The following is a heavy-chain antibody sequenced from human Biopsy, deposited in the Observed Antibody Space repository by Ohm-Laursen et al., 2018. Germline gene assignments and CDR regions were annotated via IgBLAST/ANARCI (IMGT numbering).Heavy chain of an antibody. CDR3: ARATNSSGWPYYYFYGMDV. J-gene: IGHJ6*02. V-gene: IGHV4-59*01. CDR2: IYYSGST. CDR1: GGSISSDY. Sequence: TLSLTCTVSGGSISSDYWSWIRQTPGKGLEWIGYIYYSGSTNYNPSLKSRVTISVDTSKNQFSLRLNSVTAADTAVYYCARATNSSGWPYYYFYGMDVWGQGTTVTVSS. D-gene: IGHD6-19*01.